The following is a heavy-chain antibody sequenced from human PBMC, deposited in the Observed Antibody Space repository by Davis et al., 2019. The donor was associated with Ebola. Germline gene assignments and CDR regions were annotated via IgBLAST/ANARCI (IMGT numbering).Heavy chain of an antibody. Sequence: SVKVSCKASGGTFSSYGISWVRQAPGQGLEWMGGIIPIFGTANYAQKFQGRVTITADESTSTAYMELSSLRSEDTAVYYCARDRPYSSSSNDAFDIWGQGTMVTVSS. CDR1: GGTFSSYG. J-gene: IGHJ3*02. V-gene: IGHV1-69*13. CDR3: ARDRPYSSSSNDAFDI. CDR2: IIPIFGTA. D-gene: IGHD6-6*01.